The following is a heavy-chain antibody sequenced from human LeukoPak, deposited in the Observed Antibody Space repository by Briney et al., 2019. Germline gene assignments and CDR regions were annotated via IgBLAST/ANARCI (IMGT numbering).Heavy chain of an antibody. J-gene: IGHJ4*02. CDR1: GGSISSYY. D-gene: IGHD1-14*01. V-gene: IGHV4-59*01. CDR3: AKGFTKAEPQKAY. CDR2: IYYSGTT. Sequence: SETLSLTCTVSGGSISSYYWSWIRQPPGKGLEWVGYIYYSGTTKYNPSLKSRVSISVDTSKNQFSLKLSSVTAANTPANYGAKGFTKAEPQKAYWGRGTLFPVSS.